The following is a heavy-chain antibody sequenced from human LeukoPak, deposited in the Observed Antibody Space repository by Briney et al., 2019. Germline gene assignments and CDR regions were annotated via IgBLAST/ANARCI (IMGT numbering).Heavy chain of an antibody. J-gene: IGHJ5*02. CDR2: INPDNWGT. CDR1: GYTFTEYY. D-gene: IGHD2-2*01. CDR3: TREARVGNWFDP. Sequence: GASVKVSCRSSGYTFTEYYIQWVGQAPGRGLDWMGWINPDNWGTNYAQKFQGRVTMTSDTSIRTVYMDLSRLRSDDTAVFYCTREARVGNWFDPWGQGTQVAVSS. V-gene: IGHV1-2*02.